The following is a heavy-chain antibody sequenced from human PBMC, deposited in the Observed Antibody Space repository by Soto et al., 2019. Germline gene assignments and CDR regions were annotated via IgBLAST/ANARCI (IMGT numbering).Heavy chain of an antibody. V-gene: IGHV3-23*01. CDR1: GFTFSSYA. Sequence: PVGSLRLSCAASGFTFSSYAMSWVRQAPGKGLEWVSAISGSGGSTYYADSVKGRFTISRDNSKNTLYLQMNSLRAEDTAVYYCAKGVWGPSEIDYWGQGTLVTVSS. D-gene: IGHD7-27*01. CDR2: ISGSGGST. CDR3: AKGVWGPSEIDY. J-gene: IGHJ4*02.